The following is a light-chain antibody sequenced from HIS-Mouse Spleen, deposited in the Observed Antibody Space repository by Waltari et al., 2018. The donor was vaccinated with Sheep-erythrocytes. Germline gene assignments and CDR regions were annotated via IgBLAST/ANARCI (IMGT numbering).Light chain of an antibody. CDR2: EGS. Sequence: HSALTQPASVSGSPGQSITISCTGTSSDVGSYNLVSWYQQHPGKAPKLMIYEGSKRPSGVANRFSGSKSGNTASLPISGLQAEDEADYYCCSYAGSSTPWVFGGGTKLTVL. J-gene: IGLJ3*02. CDR1: SSDVGSYNL. CDR3: CSYAGSSTPWV. V-gene: IGLV2-23*01.